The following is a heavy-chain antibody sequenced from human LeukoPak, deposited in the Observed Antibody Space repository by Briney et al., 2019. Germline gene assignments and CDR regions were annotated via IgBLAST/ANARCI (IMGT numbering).Heavy chain of an antibody. J-gene: IGHJ4*02. V-gene: IGHV1-2*02. D-gene: IGHD6-19*01. CDR3: ARFSGWTLRYFDY. Sequence: GASVKVSCKASGYTFTGYYMHWVRQAPGQGLEWMGWINPNNGGTNYAQKFQGRVTMTRDTSISTAYMELSRLRSDDTAVYYCARFSGWTLRYFDYWGQGTLVTVSS. CDR1: GYTFTGYY. CDR2: INPNNGGT.